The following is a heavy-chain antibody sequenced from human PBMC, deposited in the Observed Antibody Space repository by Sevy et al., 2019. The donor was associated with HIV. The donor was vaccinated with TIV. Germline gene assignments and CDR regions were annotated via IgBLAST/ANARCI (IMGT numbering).Heavy chain of an antibody. D-gene: IGHD3-22*01. CDR3: AKFGDYYDSGGYYWYFDF. Sequence: GGSLRLSCAASGFIFSDYAMSWVRQAPGKGLEWVSSISGGDDSTYYADSVKGRLTVSRDNSKNTMYLQIDNLRAEDTVLYYCAKFGDYYDSGGYYWYFDFWGRGTLVTVSS. CDR1: GFIFSDYA. V-gene: IGHV3-23*01. J-gene: IGHJ2*01. CDR2: ISGGDDST.